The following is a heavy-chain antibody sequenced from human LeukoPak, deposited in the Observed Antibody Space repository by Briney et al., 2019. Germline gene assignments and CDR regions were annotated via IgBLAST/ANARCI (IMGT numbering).Heavy chain of an antibody. V-gene: IGHV1-18*01. CDR1: GYTFTSYG. CDR3: ARDRGYYYYYGMDV. CDR2: ISAYNGNT. J-gene: IGHJ6*02. Sequence: ASVKVSCKASGYTFTSYGISWVRQAPGQGLEWMGWISAYNGNTNYAQKLQGRFTMTTDTSTTTAYMELRSLRSDDTAVYYCARDRGYYYYYGMDVWRQGTTVT.